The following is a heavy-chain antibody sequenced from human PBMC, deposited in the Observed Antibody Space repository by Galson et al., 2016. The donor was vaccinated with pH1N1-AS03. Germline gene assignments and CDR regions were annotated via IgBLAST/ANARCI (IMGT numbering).Heavy chain of an antibody. J-gene: IGHJ4*02. CDR1: GYIFTTYG. V-gene: IGHV1-18*01. Sequence: VKVSCKAPGYIFTTYGIKWVRQAPGQGLEWMGWISVYTGKTHYAQNLQDRVTMTRDTSTSTAYMELRSLRSDDTAVYYCARGGDSSDIWGQGTLVTVSS. CDR2: ISVYTGKT. D-gene: IGHD3-3*01. CDR3: ARGGDSSDI.